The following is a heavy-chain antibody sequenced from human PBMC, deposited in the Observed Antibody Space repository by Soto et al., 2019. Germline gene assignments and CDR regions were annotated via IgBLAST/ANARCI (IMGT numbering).Heavy chain of an antibody. CDR2: ISYDGGLQ. V-gene: IGHV3-30*03. CDR1: GFSFSSYG. J-gene: IGHJ4*02. Sequence: QAQLVESGGGVVQPGRSLRLSCAASGFSFSSYGMHWVRQAPGTGLEWVAVISYDGGLQHYADSVKGRFTISIDNSNNMVLLQMNSLRAEDTAVYYCVSDRRYGHASVPYSWGQGTLVSVSS. D-gene: IGHD5-18*01. CDR3: VSDRRYGHASVPYS.